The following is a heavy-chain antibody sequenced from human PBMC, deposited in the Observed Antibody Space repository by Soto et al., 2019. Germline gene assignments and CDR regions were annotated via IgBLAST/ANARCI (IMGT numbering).Heavy chain of an antibody. CDR3: VRDDIGDPKGFDI. V-gene: IGHV3-33*01. Sequence: QVQLVESGGGVVQPGRSLRLSCAPSGFTFSSYGMHWVRQAPGKGLEWLAVILNDGSKTYHADSVKGRLTISRDNSKNMLYLQMDSLRAEDTAVYYCVRDDIGDPKGFDIWGQGTVVTVSS. CDR1: GFTFSSYG. CDR2: ILNDGSKT. D-gene: IGHD2-15*01. J-gene: IGHJ3*02.